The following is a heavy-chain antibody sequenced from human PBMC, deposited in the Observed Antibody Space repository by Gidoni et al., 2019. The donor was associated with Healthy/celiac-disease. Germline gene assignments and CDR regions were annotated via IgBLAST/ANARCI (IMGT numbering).Heavy chain of an antibody. V-gene: IGHV3-15*01. CDR1: GFTFSNAW. CDR3: TTDFGPKPTVTTFDWFDP. CDR2: IKSKTDGGTT. J-gene: IGHJ5*01. D-gene: IGHD4-17*01. Sequence: EVQLVESGGGLVKPGGSLRLACAAAGFTFSNAWMSWVRQAPGKGLEWVGRIKSKTDGGTTDYAAPVKGRFTISRDDSKNTLYLQMNSLKTEDTAVYYCTTDFGPKPTVTTFDWFDPWGQGTLVTVSS.